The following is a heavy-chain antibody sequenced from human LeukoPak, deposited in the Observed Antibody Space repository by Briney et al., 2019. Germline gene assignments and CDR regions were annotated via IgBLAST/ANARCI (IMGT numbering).Heavy chain of an antibody. V-gene: IGHV3-48*04. J-gene: IGHJ4*02. CDR3: ARPTPDTVMGTTH. CDR1: GFTFSSFA. D-gene: IGHD5-18*01. CDR2: ISSSGSTI. Sequence: GGSLRLSCAASGFTFSSFAMTWVRQAPGKGLEWVSYISSSGSTIYYADSVKGRFTISRDNAKNSLYLQMNSLRAEDTAVYYCARPTPDTVMGTTHWGQGTLVTVSS.